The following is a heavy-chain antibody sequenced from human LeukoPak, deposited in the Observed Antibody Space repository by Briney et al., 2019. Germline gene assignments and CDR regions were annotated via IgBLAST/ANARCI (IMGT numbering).Heavy chain of an antibody. CDR2: INSDGSST. J-gene: IGHJ4*02. D-gene: IGHD5-18*01. V-gene: IGHV3-74*01. CDR1: GFTFSSYL. Sequence: GGSLRLSCAASGFTFSSYLMHWVRQAPGKGPVWVSRINSDGSSTSYADSVKGRFTISRDNAKNTLYLQMNSLRAEDTAVYYCARSGIQLWLGEGYYFDYWGQGTLVTVSS. CDR3: ARSGIQLWLGEGYYFDY.